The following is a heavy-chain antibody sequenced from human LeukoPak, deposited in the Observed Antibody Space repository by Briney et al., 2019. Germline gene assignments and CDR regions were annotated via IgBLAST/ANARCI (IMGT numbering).Heavy chain of an antibody. CDR1: GFTFRDHA. J-gene: IGHJ6*02. D-gene: IGHD3-16*01. Sequence: GGSLRLSCTASGFTFRDHAMTWVRQAPGKGLEWGSFIRSQAYGGTEEYAASVQGRFTISRDDSYSIAYLQMNSLKTEDTAVYYCARGPIYLWLYYGMDVWAKGPRLLSP. CDR3: ARGPIYLWLYYGMDV. CDR2: IRSQAYGGTE. V-gene: IGHV3-49*04.